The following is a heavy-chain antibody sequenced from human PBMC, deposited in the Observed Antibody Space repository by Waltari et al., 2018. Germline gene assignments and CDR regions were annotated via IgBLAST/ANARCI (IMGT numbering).Heavy chain of an antibody. CDR3: AVSGSYPGSDY. V-gene: IGHV4-30-2*01. CDR1: GDSISSGPYA. CDR2: VSHSGNL. J-gene: IGHJ4*02. D-gene: IGHD1-26*01. Sequence: QLHAQESGSGLVKPSQTLSLTCAVSGDSISSGPYAWSWTRQPPGKGLEWIGYVSHSGNLYYNPSLKSRVTMSVDRSKKQFSLKLSSVTAADTAVYYCAVSGSYPGSDYWGQGTLVTVSS.